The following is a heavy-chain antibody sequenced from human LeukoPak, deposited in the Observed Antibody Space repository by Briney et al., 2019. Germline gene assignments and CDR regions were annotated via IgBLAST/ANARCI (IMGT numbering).Heavy chain of an antibody. CDR3: ARNVNAFDI. CDR1: GFTFSKFW. CDR2: IDQDGTEE. J-gene: IGHJ3*02. Sequence: GGSLRLSCVASGFTFSKFWMTWVRQAPGKGLEWVANIDQDGTEEYYVSSVGGRFTISRDNAENSLYLQMHSLRGEDTAVYYCARNVNAFDIWGQGTMVTVSS. V-gene: IGHV3-7*01.